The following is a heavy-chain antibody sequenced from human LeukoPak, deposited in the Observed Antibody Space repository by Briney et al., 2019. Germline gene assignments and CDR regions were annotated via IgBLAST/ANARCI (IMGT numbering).Heavy chain of an antibody. D-gene: IGHD3-9*01. J-gene: IGHJ5*02. CDR2: INHSGST. Sequence: SETLSLTCAVYGGSFSGYYWSWIRQPPGKGLEWIGEINHSGSTNYNPSLKSRVTISVDTSKNQFSLKLSSVTAADTAVYYRARRIDILTGFGGEVWFDPWGQGTLVTVSS. CDR1: GGSFSGYY. V-gene: IGHV4-34*01. CDR3: ARRIDILTGFGGEVWFDP.